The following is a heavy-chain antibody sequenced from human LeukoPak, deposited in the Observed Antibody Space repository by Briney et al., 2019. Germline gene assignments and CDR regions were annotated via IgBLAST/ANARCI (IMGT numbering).Heavy chain of an antibody. CDR2: IKQDGSEK. J-gene: IGHJ4*02. CDR1: GFTFSSYW. CDR3: ARAGVMITFGGVNTDFDY. Sequence: GGSLRLSCAASGFTFSSYWMSWVGQAPGNGLEWVANIKQDGSEKYYVNSVKGRFTISRDNAKNSLYLQMNSLRAEDTAVYYCARAGVMITFGGVNTDFDYWGQGTLVTVSS. D-gene: IGHD3-16*01. V-gene: IGHV3-7*03.